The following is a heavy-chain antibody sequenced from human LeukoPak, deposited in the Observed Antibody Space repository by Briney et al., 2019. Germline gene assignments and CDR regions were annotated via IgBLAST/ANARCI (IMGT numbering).Heavy chain of an antibody. Sequence: GGSLRLSCAASGFTFSSYSMNWVRQAPGKGLEWVSYISSSSSTIYYADSVKGRFTISRDNAKNSLYLQMNSLRAEDTAVYYCARDPPYYYDSSGFDYWGQGTLVTVSS. CDR1: GFTFSSYS. CDR2: ISSSSSTI. J-gene: IGHJ4*02. CDR3: ARDPPYYYDSSGFDY. V-gene: IGHV3-48*04. D-gene: IGHD3-22*01.